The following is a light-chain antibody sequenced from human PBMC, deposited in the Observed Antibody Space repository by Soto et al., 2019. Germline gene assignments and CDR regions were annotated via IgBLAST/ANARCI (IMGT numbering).Light chain of an antibody. V-gene: IGKV1-5*01. J-gene: IGKJ4*01. CDR2: DAS. Sequence: DIQMTQSPSSLSASVGDRVSITCRASQSISTWLAWYQQQPGGAPRLLIYDASSLQSGVPSRFSGNGSGTEFTLTISSLQPDDFSSYYCQQYDNLRLTFGGGTKVDIK. CDR1: QSISTW. CDR3: QQYDNLRLT.